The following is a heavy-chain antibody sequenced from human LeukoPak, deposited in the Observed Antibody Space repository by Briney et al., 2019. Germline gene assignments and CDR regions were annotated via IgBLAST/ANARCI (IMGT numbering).Heavy chain of an antibody. J-gene: IGHJ4*02. Sequence: SETLSLTCTVSGGSFSNYYWSWIRQLPGQGLEWIGNIYSSGDTKYNPSLDSRVTISIDPSRNQISLKLTSVTAADTAVYYCARQENWNRHFDNWGQGTPVTVSS. CDR3: ARQENWNRHFDN. CDR2: IYSSGDT. V-gene: IGHV4-59*08. CDR1: GGSFSNYY. D-gene: IGHD1-1*01.